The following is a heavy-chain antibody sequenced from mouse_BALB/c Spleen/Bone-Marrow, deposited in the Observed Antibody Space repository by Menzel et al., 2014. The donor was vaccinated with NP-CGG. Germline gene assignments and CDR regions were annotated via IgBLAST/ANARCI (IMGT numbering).Heavy chain of an antibody. CDR2: INPSNGGT. Sequence: QVQLQQPGAELVKPGASVKLSCKASGYTFSSYYMYWVKQRPGQGLEWIGEINPSNGGTKFNEKFKSKATLTVDKSSSTAYMQLCSLTSEDSAVYYCTRSNYGYWYFDVWGAGTTVTVSS. V-gene: IGHV1S81*02. D-gene: IGHD1-1*01. CDR3: TRSNYGYWYFDV. CDR1: GYTFSSYY. J-gene: IGHJ1*01.